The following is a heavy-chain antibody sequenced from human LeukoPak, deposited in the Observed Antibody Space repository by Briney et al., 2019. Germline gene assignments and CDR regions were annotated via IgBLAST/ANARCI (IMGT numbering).Heavy chain of an antibody. V-gene: IGHV1-2*02. Sequence: ASVKVSCKASGYTFTGYYMHWVRQAPGQGLEWMGWINPNSGGTNYAQKFQGRVTMTRDTSISTAYMELSRLRSDDTAVYYCARVLGYCTNLVCYGWFDPWGQGTLVTVSS. CDR3: ARVLGYCTNLVCYGWFDP. CDR2: INPNSGGT. CDR1: GYTFTGYY. D-gene: IGHD2-8*01. J-gene: IGHJ5*02.